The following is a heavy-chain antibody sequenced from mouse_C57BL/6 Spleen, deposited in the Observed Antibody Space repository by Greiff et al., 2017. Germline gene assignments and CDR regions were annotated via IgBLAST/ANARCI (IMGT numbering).Heavy chain of an antibody. CDR3: ARGNYYFDY. J-gene: IGHJ2*01. D-gene: IGHD2-1*01. CDR2: IYPGSGNT. Sequence: QVQLQQSGAELVRPGASVKLSCKASGYTFTDYYINWVKQRPGQGLEWIARIYPGSGNTYYNEKFKGKATLTAETSSSTAYMQLSSLTSEDSAVYFGARGNYYFDYWGQGTTLTVSS. V-gene: IGHV1-76*01. CDR1: GYTFTDYY.